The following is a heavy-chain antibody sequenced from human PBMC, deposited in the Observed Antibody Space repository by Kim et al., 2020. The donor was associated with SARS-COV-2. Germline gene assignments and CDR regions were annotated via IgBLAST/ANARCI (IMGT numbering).Heavy chain of an antibody. V-gene: IGHV3-53*01. D-gene: IGHD6-13*01. CDR1: GFTVSSNY. Sequence: GGSLRLSCAASGFTVSSNYMSWVRQAPGKGLEWVSVIYSGGSTYYADSVKGRFTISRDNSKNTLYLQMNSLRAEDTAVYFCVRDHAGSYYYYGMDVWGQGTTVTVSS. CDR3: VRDHAGSYYYYGMDV. CDR2: IYSGGST. J-gene: IGHJ6*02.